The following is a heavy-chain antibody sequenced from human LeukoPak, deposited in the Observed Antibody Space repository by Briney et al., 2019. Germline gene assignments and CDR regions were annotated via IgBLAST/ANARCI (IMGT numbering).Heavy chain of an antibody. J-gene: IGHJ5*02. V-gene: IGHV6-1*01. CDR2: TYYRSKWYN. CDR1: GDSVSSNSAA. Sequence: SQTLSLTCGISGDSVSSNSAAWNWIRQSPSRGPEWLGRTYYRSKWYNDYAVSVKSRITINPDTSKNQFSLQLNSVTPEDTAVYYCARGDERLLWFGEQKYKWFDPWGQGTLVTVSS. CDR3: ARGDERLLWFGEQKYKWFDP. D-gene: IGHD3-10*01.